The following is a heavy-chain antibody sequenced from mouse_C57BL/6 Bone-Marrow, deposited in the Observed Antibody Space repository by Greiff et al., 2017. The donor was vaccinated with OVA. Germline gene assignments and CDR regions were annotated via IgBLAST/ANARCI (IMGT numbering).Heavy chain of an antibody. Sequence: EVQLKESGAELVRPGASVKLSCTASGFNIKDDYMHWVKQRPEQGLEWIGWIDPENGDTEYASKFQGKATITADTSANTAYLQLSSLTSEDTAVYYCTSGGLRRRNAMDYWGQGTSVTVSS. CDR2: IDPENGDT. D-gene: IGHD2-2*01. CDR1: GFNIKDDY. J-gene: IGHJ4*01. CDR3: TSGGLRRRNAMDY. V-gene: IGHV14-4*01.